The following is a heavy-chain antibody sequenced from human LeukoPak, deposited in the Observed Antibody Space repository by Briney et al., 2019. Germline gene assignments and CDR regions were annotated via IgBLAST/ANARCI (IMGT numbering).Heavy chain of an antibody. V-gene: IGHV3-33*01. J-gene: IGHJ4*02. CDR1: GFTFSSYG. CDR2: IWYDGSNK. D-gene: IGHD6-13*01. Sequence: GGSLRLSCAASGFTFSSYGMHWVRQAPGKGLEWVAVIWYDGSNKYYADSVKGRFTISRDNSKNTLYLQMNSLRAEDTAVYYCARLSSWAYYFGYWGQGTLVTVSS. CDR3: ARLSSWAYYFGY.